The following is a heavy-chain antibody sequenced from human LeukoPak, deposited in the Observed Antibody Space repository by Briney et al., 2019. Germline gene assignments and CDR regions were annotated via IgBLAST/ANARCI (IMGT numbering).Heavy chain of an antibody. V-gene: IGHV3-48*01. D-gene: IGHD3-10*01. CDR1: GFTFSSYS. CDR2: ISSSSSTI. CDR3: ARGASRYYYGSGSYYIDDY. Sequence: GGSLRLSCAASGFTFSSYSMNWVRQAPGKGLEWVSYISSSSSTIYYADSVKGRFTISRDNAKNSLYLQMNSPRAEDTAVYYCARGASRYYYGSGSYYIDDYWGQGTLVTVSS. J-gene: IGHJ4*02.